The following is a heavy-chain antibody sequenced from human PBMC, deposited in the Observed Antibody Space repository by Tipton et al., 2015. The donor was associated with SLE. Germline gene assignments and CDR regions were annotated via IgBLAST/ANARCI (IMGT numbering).Heavy chain of an antibody. V-gene: IGHV4-59*08. Sequence: TLSLTCAVYGGSFSSYYWSWIRQPPGKGLEWIGYIYYSGSTSYNPSLKSRVTISVDTSKNQFSLKLSSVTAADTAVYYCAKILSGSYPTSYGMDVWGQGTTVTVSS. CDR1: GGSFSSYY. CDR2: IYYSGST. J-gene: IGHJ6*02. CDR3: AKILSGSYPTSYGMDV. D-gene: IGHD1-26*01.